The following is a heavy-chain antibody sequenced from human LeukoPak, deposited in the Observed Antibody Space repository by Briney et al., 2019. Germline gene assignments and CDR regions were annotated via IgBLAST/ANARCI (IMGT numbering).Heavy chain of an antibody. CDR1: GGSISSGGYY. J-gene: IGHJ4*02. CDR3: AGHHPRNTVDF. V-gene: IGHV4-61*08. Sequence: SETLSLTCTVSGGSISSGGYYWSWIRQPPGKGLEWIAYISDIGSINYNPSLKSRVTIPLHTSKNQYSLKLSSVTAADTAVYYCAGHHPRNTVDFWGQGPLVTVSS. D-gene: IGHD2/OR15-2a*01. CDR2: ISDIGSI.